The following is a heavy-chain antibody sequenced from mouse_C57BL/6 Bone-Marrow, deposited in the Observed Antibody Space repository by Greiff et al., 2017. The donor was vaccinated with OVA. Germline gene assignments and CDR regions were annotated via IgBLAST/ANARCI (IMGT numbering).Heavy chain of an antibody. CDR2: IRNKPNGSTT. D-gene: IGHD1-1*01. V-gene: IGHV7-3*01. CDR1: GFTFTTYY. CDR3: ARYKGRVAVDYFDY. J-gene: IGHJ2*01. Sequence: EVQLVESGGGLVQPGDSLSLSCAASGFTFTTYYMSWVRQPPGKALEWLAFIRNKPNGSTTEYSASVKGRFTISRDNSQSILYLQMNDLRAEDSATYYGARYKGRVAVDYFDYWGQGTARTVSS.